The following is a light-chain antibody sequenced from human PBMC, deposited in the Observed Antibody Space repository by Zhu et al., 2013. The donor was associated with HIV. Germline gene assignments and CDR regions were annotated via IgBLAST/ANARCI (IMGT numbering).Light chain of an antibody. J-gene: IGKJ2*04. CDR3: QQTNSFTRS. Sequence: DIQMTQSPSSLSASVGDRVTITCRASQDVSTWLAWYQQRPGEAPKLLIYSASNLKSGVPSRFSGSGSGTDFTLTINSLQPEDFATYYCQQTNSFTRSFGQGTKLEI. V-gene: IGKV1-12*01. CDR2: SAS. CDR1: QDVSTW.